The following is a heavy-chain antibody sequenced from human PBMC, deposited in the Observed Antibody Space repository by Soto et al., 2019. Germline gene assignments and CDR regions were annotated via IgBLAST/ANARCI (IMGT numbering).Heavy chain of an antibody. CDR2: VYSTGTT. D-gene: IGHD3-3*01. V-gene: IGHV4-39*01. J-gene: IGHJ5*02. CDR3: VRLPSTGVAGRGWLDA. Sequence: SETLSLTCTVSGASISGSDYYWGWIRQSPGRGLELIGNVYSTGTTYYNPSLRSRVTISLDTSRNQFSLKLTSVIAADTAVYFCVRLPSTGVAGRGWLDAWGQGTLVTVSS. CDR1: GASISGSDYY.